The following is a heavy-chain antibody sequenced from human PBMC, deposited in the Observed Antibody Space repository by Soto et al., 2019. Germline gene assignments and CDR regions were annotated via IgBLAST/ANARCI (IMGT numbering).Heavy chain of an antibody. V-gene: IGHV1-69*04. J-gene: IGHJ4*02. Sequence: SVKVSCKASGGTFSSYTISWVRQAPGQGLEWMGRIIPFNGIANYAQKFQGRVTLTTDKSTSTAYMELRSLRSDDTAVYYCARDLVIQTTTGGVEFWGQGTLVTVSS. CDR3: ARDLVIQTTTGGVEF. D-gene: IGHD3-16*02. CDR1: GGTFSSYT. CDR2: IIPFNGIA.